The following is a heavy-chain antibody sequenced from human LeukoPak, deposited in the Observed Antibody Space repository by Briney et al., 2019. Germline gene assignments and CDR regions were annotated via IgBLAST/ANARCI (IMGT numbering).Heavy chain of an antibody. D-gene: IGHD6-13*01. Sequence: SETLSLTCAVSGGSISSSNWWSWVRQPPGKGLEWIGRIYTSGSTNYNPSLKSRVTMSVDTSKNQFSLKLSSVTAADTAVYYCARGFSSSHYYYYMDVWGKGTTVTVSS. CDR1: GGSISSSNW. V-gene: IGHV4-4*02. CDR3: ARGFSSSHYYYYMDV. CDR2: IYTSGST. J-gene: IGHJ6*03.